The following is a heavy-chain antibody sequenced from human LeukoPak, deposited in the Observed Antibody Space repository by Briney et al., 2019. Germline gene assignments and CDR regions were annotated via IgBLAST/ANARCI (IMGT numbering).Heavy chain of an antibody. Sequence: PSQTLSLTCTVSGGSISSGSDYWSWIRQPAGKGLEWIGRIYTSGSTNYNPSLKSRVTISVDTSKNQFSLKLSSVTAADTAVYYCARGFVGGNDAFDIWGQGTMVTVSS. CDR3: ARGFVGGNDAFDI. D-gene: IGHD4-23*01. CDR2: IYTSGST. J-gene: IGHJ3*02. CDR1: GGSISSGSDY. V-gene: IGHV4-61*02.